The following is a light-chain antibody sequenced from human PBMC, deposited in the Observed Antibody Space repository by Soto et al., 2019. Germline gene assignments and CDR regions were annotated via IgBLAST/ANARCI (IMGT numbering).Light chain of an antibody. CDR1: QAISSN. V-gene: IGKV3-15*01. CDR2: GAS. CDR3: QHYNNWLGT. Sequence: EIVITQSPSTLSVSRRERATLSCRANQAISSNLAWYQQKPGQAPRLLIYGASTRATGIPDRFSGSGSGTEFTLTISSLQSEDFAVYYCQHYNNWLGTFGGGAKVDIK. J-gene: IGKJ4*01.